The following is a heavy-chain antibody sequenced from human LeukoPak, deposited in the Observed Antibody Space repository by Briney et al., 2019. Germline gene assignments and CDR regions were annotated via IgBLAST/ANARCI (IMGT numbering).Heavy chain of an antibody. CDR3: AKLTGDLHPVV. V-gene: IGHV3-30*18. J-gene: IGHJ4*02. Sequence: GGSLRLSCAASGFTFSSYGMHWVRQAPGKGLEWVAVISYDGSNKYYADSVKGRFTISRDNSKNTLYLQMNSLRAEDTAVYYCAKLTGDLHPVVWGQGTLVTVSS. CDR1: GFTFSSYG. CDR2: ISYDGSNK. D-gene: IGHD3-9*01.